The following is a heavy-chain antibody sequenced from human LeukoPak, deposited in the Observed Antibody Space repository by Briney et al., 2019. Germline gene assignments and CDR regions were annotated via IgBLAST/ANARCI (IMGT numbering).Heavy chain of an antibody. J-gene: IGHJ6*03. V-gene: IGHV4-30-4*08. CDR3: ARVGPDGLRDYYYMDV. CDR1: GGSISSGDYY. D-gene: IGHD3-16*01. CDR2: IYYSGST. Sequence: PSETLSLTCAVSGGSISSGDYYWSWIRQPPGKGLEWIGYIYYSGSTYYNPSLKSRVTISVDTSKNQFSLKLSSVTAADTAVYYCARVGPDGLRDYYYMDVWGKGTTVTVSS.